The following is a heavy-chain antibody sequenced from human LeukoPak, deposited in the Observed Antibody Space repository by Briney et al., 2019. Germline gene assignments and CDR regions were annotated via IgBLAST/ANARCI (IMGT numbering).Heavy chain of an antibody. CDR3: AREYNFDWSPDGMDV. CDR2: ISGSGGST. D-gene: IGHD3-9*01. Sequence: GGSLRLSCAASGFTFSSYAMSWVRQAPGKGLEWASAISGSGGSTYYADSVKGRFTISRDNSKNSLYLQMNSLRAEDTAVYYCAREYNFDWSPDGMDVWGKGTTVTVSS. CDR1: GFTFSSYA. J-gene: IGHJ6*04. V-gene: IGHV3-23*01.